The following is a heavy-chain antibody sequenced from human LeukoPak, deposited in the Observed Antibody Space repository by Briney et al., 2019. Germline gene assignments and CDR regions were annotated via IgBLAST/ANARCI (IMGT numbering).Heavy chain of an antibody. D-gene: IGHD6-13*01. J-gene: IGHJ5*02. V-gene: IGHV1-69*06. CDR1: GGTFSGYA. Sequence: SVKVSCKASGGTFSGYAISWVRQAPGQGLEWMGGIIPIFGTANYAQKFQGRVTITADKSTSTAYMELSSLRSEDTAVYYCARDSSSWANNWFDPWGQGTLVTVSS. CDR2: IIPIFGTA. CDR3: ARDSSSWANNWFDP.